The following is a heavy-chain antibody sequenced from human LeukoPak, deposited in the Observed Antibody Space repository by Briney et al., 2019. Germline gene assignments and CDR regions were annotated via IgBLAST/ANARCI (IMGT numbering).Heavy chain of an antibody. CDR1: GYTFTSYG. CDR3: ARDTYSDYRGYFDY. Sequence: ASVKVSCKASGYTFTSYGISWVRQAPGQGLEWMGWISAYNGNTNYAQKLQGRVTMTTDTSTSTAYMELRSLRSDDTAVYYCARDTYSDYRGYFDYWGQGTLVTVSS. D-gene: IGHD4-11*01. J-gene: IGHJ4*02. CDR2: ISAYNGNT. V-gene: IGHV1-18*01.